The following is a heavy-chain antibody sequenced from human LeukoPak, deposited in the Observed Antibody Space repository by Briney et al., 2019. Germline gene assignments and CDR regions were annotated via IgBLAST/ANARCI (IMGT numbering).Heavy chain of an antibody. V-gene: IGHV4-34*01. Sequence: SETLSLTCAVYGGSFSGYYWSWIRQPPGKGLEWIGEINHSGSTNYNPSLKSRVTISVDMSKNQFSLKLSSVTAADTAVYYCARAGYYRSFDYWGQGTLVTVSS. CDR3: ARAGYYRSFDY. CDR2: INHSGST. D-gene: IGHD3-9*01. J-gene: IGHJ4*02. CDR1: GGSFSGYY.